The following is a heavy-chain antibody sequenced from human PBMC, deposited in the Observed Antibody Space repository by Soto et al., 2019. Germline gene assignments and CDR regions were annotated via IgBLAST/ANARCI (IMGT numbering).Heavy chain of an antibody. CDR2: ISSSGSTI. Sequence: PGGSLRLSCEASGFTIRTYGMSWVRQAPGKGLEWVSYISSSGSTIYYADSAKGRFTISRDNARNSLYLQMNSLRAEDTAVYYCAKDPYNWNDGGDDYWGQGTLVTVSS. D-gene: IGHD1-1*01. V-gene: IGHV3-48*04. J-gene: IGHJ4*02. CDR1: GFTIRTYG. CDR3: AKDPYNWNDGGDDY.